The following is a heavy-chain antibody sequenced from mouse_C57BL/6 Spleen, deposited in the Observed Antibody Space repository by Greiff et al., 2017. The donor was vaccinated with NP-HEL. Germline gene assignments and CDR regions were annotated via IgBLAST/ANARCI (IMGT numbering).Heavy chain of an antibody. CDR3: ASYRDLHDY. CDR1: GYTFTSYW. Sequence: QVQLQQPGAELVKPGASVKLSCKASGYTFTSYWMHWVKQRPGQGLEWIGMIHPNSGSTNYNENFKSKATLTVDKSSSTAYMQLSSLTSEDSAVYYCASYRDLHDYWGQGTTLTVSS. V-gene: IGHV1-64*01. D-gene: IGHD2-14*01. CDR2: IHPNSGST. J-gene: IGHJ2*01.